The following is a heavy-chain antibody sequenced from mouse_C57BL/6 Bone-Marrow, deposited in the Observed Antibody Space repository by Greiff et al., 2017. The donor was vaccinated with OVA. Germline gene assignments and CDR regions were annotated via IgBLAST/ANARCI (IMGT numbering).Heavy chain of an antibody. CDR2: IDPETGGT. Sequence: QVQLQQSGAELVRPGASVTLSCKASGYTFTDYEMHWVKQTPVHGLEWIGAIDPETGGTASNQKFKGKAILTADKSSSTAYMELRSLTSEDSAVYYCTRVIYDGYYPAWFAYWGQGTLVTVSA. V-gene: IGHV1-15*01. J-gene: IGHJ3*01. CDR3: TRVIYDGYYPAWFAY. CDR1: GYTFTDYE. D-gene: IGHD2-3*01.